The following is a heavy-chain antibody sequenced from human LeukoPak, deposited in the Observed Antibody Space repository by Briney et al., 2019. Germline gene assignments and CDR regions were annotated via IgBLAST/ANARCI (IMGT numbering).Heavy chain of an antibody. Sequence: GGSLRLSCAASGFTFSSYAMSWVRQAPGKGPEWVSSISGSGGSTYYADSVKGRFTISRDNSKNTLYLQMNSLRAEDTAVYYCAKDPRTDYGDYVDYWGQGTLVTVSS. V-gene: IGHV3-23*01. CDR2: ISGSGGST. CDR3: AKDPRTDYGDYVDY. J-gene: IGHJ4*02. D-gene: IGHD4-17*01. CDR1: GFTFSSYA.